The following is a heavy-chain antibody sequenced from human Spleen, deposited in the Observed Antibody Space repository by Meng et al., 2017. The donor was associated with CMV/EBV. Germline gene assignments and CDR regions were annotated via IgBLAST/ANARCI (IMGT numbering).Heavy chain of an antibody. CDR1: GYSFSDYY. CDR3: ARVVKDFWGDYYTAFDY. J-gene: IGHJ4*02. V-gene: IGHV1-8*02. D-gene: IGHD3-3*01. Sequence: ASVKVSCKASGYSFSDYYIHWLRQAPGQGLEWMGWINTYNGNTKSAQKLQGRVTMTRATSISTAYMELNSLKSEDTAVYYCARVVKDFWGDYYTAFDYWGQGTLVTVSS. CDR2: INTYNGNT.